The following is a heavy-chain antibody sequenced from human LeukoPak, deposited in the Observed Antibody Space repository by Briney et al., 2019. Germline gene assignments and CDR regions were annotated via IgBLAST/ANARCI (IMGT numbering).Heavy chain of an antibody. CDR1: GYTFTGYY. D-gene: IGHD5-12*01. CDR3: ARRGPVATKGDYYFDY. J-gene: IGHJ4*02. V-gene: IGHV1-2*02. Sequence: GASVKVSCKASGYTFTGYYMHWVRQAPGQGLEWMGWINPNSGGTNYAQKFQGRVTMTRDTSISTAYMELSRLRSDDTAVYYCARRGPVATKGDYYFDYWGQGTLVTVSS. CDR2: INPNSGGT.